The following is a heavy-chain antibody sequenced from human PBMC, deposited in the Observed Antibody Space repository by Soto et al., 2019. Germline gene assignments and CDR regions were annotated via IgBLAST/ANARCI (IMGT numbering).Heavy chain of an antibody. CDR1: GLIFSRYW. CDR2: ITGNAGSK. D-gene: IGHD6-19*01. Sequence: GPLRVICGASGLIFSRYWMSWVRHTHGKGREWGSAITGNAGSKYYADPVKGRFTISRDNSRNTLYLQINNLGAEDTAVYYCTKDQFSSGWYNDYYYGMDVWGQETTVSVSS. V-gene: IGHV3-23*01. CDR3: TKDQFSSGWYNDYYYGMDV. J-gene: IGHJ6*02.